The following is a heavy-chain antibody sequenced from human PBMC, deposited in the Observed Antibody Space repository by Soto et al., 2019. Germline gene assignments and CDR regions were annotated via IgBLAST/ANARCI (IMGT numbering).Heavy chain of an antibody. Sequence: EVQLLESGGGLVQPGGSLRLSCAASGFTFSSYAMSWVRQAPGKGLEWVSAISGSGGSTYYADSVKGRFTISRDNSKNTLYLKMNSLRAEDTAVYYCAKVLVDTAMVYYYYGMDVWGQGTTVTVSS. CDR3: AKVLVDTAMVYYYYGMDV. V-gene: IGHV3-23*01. CDR2: ISGSGGST. D-gene: IGHD5-18*01. CDR1: GFTFSSYA. J-gene: IGHJ6*02.